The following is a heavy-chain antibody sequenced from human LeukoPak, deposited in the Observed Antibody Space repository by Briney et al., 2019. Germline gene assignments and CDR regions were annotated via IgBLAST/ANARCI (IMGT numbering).Heavy chain of an antibody. V-gene: IGHV5-51*01. CDR3: ARRKAVAGTIKAYFDY. CDR2: IYPGDSDT. D-gene: IGHD6-19*01. J-gene: IGHJ4*02. Sequence: GESLKISCKGSGYSFSSYWIGWVRQMPGKGLEWMGIIYPGDSDTRHSPSFQGQVTISADKSISTAYLQWSSLKASDTAMYYCARRKAVAGTIKAYFDYWGQGTLVTVSS. CDR1: GYSFSSYW.